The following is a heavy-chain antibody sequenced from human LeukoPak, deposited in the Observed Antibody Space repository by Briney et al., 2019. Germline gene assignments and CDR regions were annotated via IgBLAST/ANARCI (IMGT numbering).Heavy chain of an antibody. Sequence: SETLSLTCTVSGVSISSYYWSWIRQPPGKGLEWIGYIYTSGSTNHNPSLKSRVTISVDTSKNQFSLKLSSVTAAGTAVYYCARHVSTSESENFDYWGQGTLVTVSS. CDR2: IYTSGST. J-gene: IGHJ4*02. CDR3: ARHVSTSESENFDY. V-gene: IGHV4-4*09. CDR1: GVSISSYY. D-gene: IGHD3-10*02.